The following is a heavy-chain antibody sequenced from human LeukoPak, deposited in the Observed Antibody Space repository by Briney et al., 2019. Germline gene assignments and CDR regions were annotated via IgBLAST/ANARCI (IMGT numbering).Heavy chain of an antibody. CDR1: GFTFSSYA. CDR3: ARDPTAYYDSSGYYLNTIDY. J-gene: IGHJ4*02. D-gene: IGHD3-22*01. Sequence: GGSLRLSCAASGFTFSSYAMTWVRQAPGKGLEWVSSISGSGGSTYYADSVKGRFTISRDNSKNTLYLQMNSLRAEDTAVYYCARDPTAYYDSSGYYLNTIDYWGQGTLVTVSS. CDR2: ISGSGGST. V-gene: IGHV3-23*01.